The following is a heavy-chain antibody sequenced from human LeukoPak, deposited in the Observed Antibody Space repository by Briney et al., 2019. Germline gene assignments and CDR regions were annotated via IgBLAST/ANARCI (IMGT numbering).Heavy chain of an antibody. J-gene: IGHJ5*02. CDR2: IDKKDKGYATAT. Sequence: GGSLRLSCAASGFTFSGSAIHCVRQSSGKGLEWVGQIDKKDKGYATATAYAASVKGRFTISGDDSINTAYLQMKSLKTEDTALYYCTRDSGTYNWFDPWGQGTLVTVSS. D-gene: IGHD1-26*01. CDR3: TRDSGTYNWFDP. V-gene: IGHV3-73*01. CDR1: GFTFSGSA.